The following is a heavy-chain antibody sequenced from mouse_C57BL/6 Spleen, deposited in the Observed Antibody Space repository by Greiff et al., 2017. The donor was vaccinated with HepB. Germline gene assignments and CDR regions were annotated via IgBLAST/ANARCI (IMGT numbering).Heavy chain of an antibody. J-gene: IGHJ3*01. CDR2: IRLKSDNYAT. Sequence: DVKLQESGGGLVQPGGSMKLSCVASGFTFSNYWMNWVRQSPEKGLEWVAQIRLKSDNYATHYAESVKGRFTISRDDSKSSVYLQMNNLRAEDTGIYYCTGEDGYYGFAYWGQGTLVTVSA. CDR3: TGEDGYYGFAY. D-gene: IGHD2-3*01. V-gene: IGHV6-3*01. CDR1: GFTFSNYW.